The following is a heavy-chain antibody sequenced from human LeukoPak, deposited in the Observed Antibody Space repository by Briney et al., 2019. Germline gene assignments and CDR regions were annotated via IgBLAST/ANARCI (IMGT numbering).Heavy chain of an antibody. V-gene: IGHV3-30*04. CDR1: GFTFSSYA. J-gene: IGHJ4*02. CDR2: ISYDGSNK. CDR3: ARAPGRLGESTPHFDY. Sequence: GGSLRLSCAASGFTFSSYAMHWVRQAPGKGLEWVAVISYDGSNKYYADSVKGRFTISRDNSKNTLYLQMNSLRAEDTAVYYCARAPGRLGESTPHFDYWGQGTLVTVSS. D-gene: IGHD3-10*01.